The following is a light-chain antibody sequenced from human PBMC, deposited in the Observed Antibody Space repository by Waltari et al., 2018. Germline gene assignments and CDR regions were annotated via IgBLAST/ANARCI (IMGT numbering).Light chain of an antibody. Sequence: EIVMTQSPLSLPVTPGETASISCRSSQSLLDTNGFNYDDWYLQKPGQSPHLLIYFGSDRASGVRDRFGGSTSGTDGALKISRVEAEAVGVYYSMQGLQTRATFGQRTKLEIK. CDR2: FGS. V-gene: IGKV2-28*01. CDR3: MQGLQTRAT. J-gene: IGKJ2*01. CDR1: QSLLDTNGFNY.